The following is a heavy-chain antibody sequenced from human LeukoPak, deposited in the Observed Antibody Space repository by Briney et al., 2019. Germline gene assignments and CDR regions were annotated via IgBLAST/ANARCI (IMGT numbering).Heavy chain of an antibody. CDR2: INYGGSST. J-gene: IGHJ3*02. CDR3: AKLSSSWPDAFDI. D-gene: IGHD6-13*01. V-gene: IGHV3-74*01. Sequence: GGSLRLSCAASGFSCSSYWMHWVRQAPGKGLVWVSRINYGGSSTSYADSVKGRFTISRDNAKNTLYLQMNSLRAEDTAMYYCAKLSSSWPDAFDIWGQGTMVTVSS. CDR1: GFSCSSYW.